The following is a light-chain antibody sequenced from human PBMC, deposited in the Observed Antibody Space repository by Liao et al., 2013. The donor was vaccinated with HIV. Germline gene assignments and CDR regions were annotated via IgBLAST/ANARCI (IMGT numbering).Light chain of an antibody. V-gene: IGLV3-1*01. Sequence: SYELTQPPSVSVSPGQTATITCYGVYLEDKHVCWYQQRPGQSPVLLICQDTKRPSGIPARFSGSNSGNTATLTISGAQAMDEGDYYCQAWDRGMGVFGTGTKVTVL. J-gene: IGLJ1*01. CDR3: QAWDRGMGV. CDR1: YLEDKH. CDR2: QDT.